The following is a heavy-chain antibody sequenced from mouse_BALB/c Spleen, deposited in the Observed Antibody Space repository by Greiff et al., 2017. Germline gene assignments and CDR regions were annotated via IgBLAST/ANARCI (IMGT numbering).Heavy chain of an antibody. CDR3: ARGDYYGSTFDY. D-gene: IGHD1-1*01. CDR1: GFTFSSYA. J-gene: IGHJ2*01. V-gene: IGHV5-6-5*01. CDR2: ISSGGST. Sequence: EVKLVESGGGLVKPGGSLKLSCAASGFTFSSYAMSWVRQTPEKRLEWVASISSGGSTYYPDSVKGRFTISRDNARNILYLQMSSLRSEDTAMYYCARGDYYGSTFDYWGQGTTLTVSS.